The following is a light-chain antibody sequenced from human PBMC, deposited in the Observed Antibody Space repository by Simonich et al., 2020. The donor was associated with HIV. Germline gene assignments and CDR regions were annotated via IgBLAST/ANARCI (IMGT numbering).Light chain of an antibody. CDR3: QQYYTAPRT. CDR2: WAA. CDR1: QSVLYSSNNKNY. J-gene: IGKJ1*01. Sequence: DIVMTQSPDSLAVSLGERATINCKSSQSVLYSSNNKNYLVWYQQKPGQPTKLLIYWAATREAGVPDRFRGSGSGTKFTLTISSLQAEDVALYYCQQYYTAPRTFGQGTKVEIK. V-gene: IGKV4-1*01.